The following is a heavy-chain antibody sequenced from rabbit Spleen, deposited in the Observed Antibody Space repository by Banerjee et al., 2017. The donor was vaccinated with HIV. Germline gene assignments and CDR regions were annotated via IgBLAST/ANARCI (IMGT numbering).Heavy chain of an antibody. V-gene: IGHV1S40*01. D-gene: IGHD8-1*01. Sequence: QSLEESGGDLVKPGASLTPTCTASGVSFSFNSYMCWVRQAPGKGLEWIACIDTGSSGFTYFASWAKGRFTISKTSSTTVTLQMTSLTAADTATYFCARDSGSSFSSYGMDLWGQGTLVTVS. CDR1: GVSFSFNSY. CDR3: ARDSGSSFSSYGMDL. CDR2: IDTGSSGFT. J-gene: IGHJ6*01.